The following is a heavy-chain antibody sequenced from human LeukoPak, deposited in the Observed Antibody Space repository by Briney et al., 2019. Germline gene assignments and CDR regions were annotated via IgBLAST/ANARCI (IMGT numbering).Heavy chain of an antibody. CDR3: AKARGSRYCSGGSCYGYFDC. Sequence: GGSLRLSCAASGFTFDDYAMHWVRQAPGKGLEWVSGISWNSGSIGYADSVKGRFTISRDNAKNSLYLQMNSLRAEDTALYYCAKARGSRYCSGGSCYGYFDCWGQGTLVTVSS. CDR2: ISWNSGSI. D-gene: IGHD2-15*01. V-gene: IGHV3-9*01. J-gene: IGHJ4*02. CDR1: GFTFDDYA.